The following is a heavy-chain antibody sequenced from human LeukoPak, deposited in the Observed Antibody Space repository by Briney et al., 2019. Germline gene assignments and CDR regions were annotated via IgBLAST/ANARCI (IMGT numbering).Heavy chain of an antibody. CDR1: GYSFTSSW. V-gene: IGHV5-51*01. CDR3: ARMMVEISLVRGVIITTPYYYDGMDV. D-gene: IGHD3-10*01. Sequence: GESLKISCNGSGYSFTSSWIGWGRQMPGTGLEWMVIIYPGDSHTIYSPSFQGQVTISADKSISTAYLQWGSLKDSDTAMYYCARMMVEISLVRGVIITTPYYYDGMDVWGQGTTVTVSS. J-gene: IGHJ6*02. CDR2: IYPGDSHT.